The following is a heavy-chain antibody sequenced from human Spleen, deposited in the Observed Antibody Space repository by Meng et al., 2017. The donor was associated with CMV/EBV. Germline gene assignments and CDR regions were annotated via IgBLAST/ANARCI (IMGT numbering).Heavy chain of an antibody. CDR1: GGSISSINFY. J-gene: IGHJ1*01. D-gene: IGHD3-22*01. CDR2: IYYSGST. Sequence: SETLSLTCTVSGGSISSINFYWGWIRQPPGKGLEWIGYIYYSGSTYYNPSLKSRVTISVDTSKNQFSLKLSSVTAADTAVYYCARDPWGYYDSSGYSLWGQGTLVTVSS. CDR3: ARDPWGYYDSSGYSL. V-gene: IGHV4-30-4*08.